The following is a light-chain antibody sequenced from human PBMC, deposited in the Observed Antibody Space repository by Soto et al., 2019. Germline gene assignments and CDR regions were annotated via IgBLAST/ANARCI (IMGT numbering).Light chain of an antibody. J-gene: IGKJ4*01. CDR3: QHYGSSPLT. Sequence: EIVLTQSPGTLSLSPGERATLSCRASQSVSSSYLAWYQQKPGQAPRLLIYGASRRATGIPDRFSGSGSGTDFTLTISRLEPEDFAVYYCQHYGSSPLTFGGGTKVEIK. CDR1: QSVSSSY. V-gene: IGKV3-20*01. CDR2: GAS.